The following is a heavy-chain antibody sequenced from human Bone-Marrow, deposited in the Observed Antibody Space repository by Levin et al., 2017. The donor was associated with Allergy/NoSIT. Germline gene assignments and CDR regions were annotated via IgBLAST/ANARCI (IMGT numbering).Heavy chain of an antibody. Sequence: ASVKVSCKASGYNFTANYIHWVRLAPGQGLEWMGWINPNSGVTNFAQKFQGRVTMTRDTSIRTVYMELTRLTSDDTAVYYCARGGGRLVGNYYYYYGMDVWGQGTTVTVSS. V-gene: IGHV1-2*02. CDR2: INPNSGVT. CDR3: ARGGGRLVGNYYYYYGMDV. D-gene: IGHD2-8*02. CDR1: GYNFTANY. J-gene: IGHJ6*02.